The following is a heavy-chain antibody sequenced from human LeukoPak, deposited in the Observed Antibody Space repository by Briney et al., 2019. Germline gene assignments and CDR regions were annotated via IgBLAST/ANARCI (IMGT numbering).Heavy chain of an antibody. CDR1: GYTFTNYY. D-gene: IGHD3-16*01. Sequence: GASVKVSCKASGYTFTNYYIHWVRQAPGQGLEWVGLINPNGGNTGYAQRLQGRVTVTTDTSTSTVYMELNSLGSEDTAVYYCARERRAWGEDFWGQGTLVTVSS. J-gene: IGHJ4*02. V-gene: IGHV1-46*01. CDR2: INPNGGNT. CDR3: ARERRAWGEDF.